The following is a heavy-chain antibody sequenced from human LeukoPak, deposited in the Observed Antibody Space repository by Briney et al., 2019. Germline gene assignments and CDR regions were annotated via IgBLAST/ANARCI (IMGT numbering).Heavy chain of an antibody. CDR3: ARAVGGDGSGSL. V-gene: IGHV4-59*01. CDR1: GVSISGNY. Sequence: SETLSLTCTVSGVSISGNYWSWIRQPPGKGLEWIGYIFYTGSTNYNPSLQSRVTILLDTSKNQFSLKLSSVSAADTAVYYCARAVGGDGSGSLWGPGTLVTVSS. D-gene: IGHD3-10*01. J-gene: IGHJ4*02. CDR2: IFYTGST.